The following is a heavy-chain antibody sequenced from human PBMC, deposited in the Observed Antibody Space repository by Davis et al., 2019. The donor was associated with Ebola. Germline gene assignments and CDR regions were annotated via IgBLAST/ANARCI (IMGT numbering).Heavy chain of an antibody. CDR3: AKDSYYYDSSGFWGGDY. V-gene: IGHV3-30*04. D-gene: IGHD3-22*01. Sequence: GESLKISCAASGFTFSNYAMHWVRQAPGKGLEWVAVISYDGSNKYYADSVKGRFTISRDNSKNTLYLQMNSLRAEDTAVYYCAKDSYYYDSSGFWGGDYWGQGTLVTVSS. J-gene: IGHJ4*02. CDR2: ISYDGSNK. CDR1: GFTFSNYA.